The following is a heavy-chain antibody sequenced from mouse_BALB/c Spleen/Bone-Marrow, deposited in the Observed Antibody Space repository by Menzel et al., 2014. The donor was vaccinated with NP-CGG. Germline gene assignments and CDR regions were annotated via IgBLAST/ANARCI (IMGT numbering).Heavy chain of an antibody. CDR1: GFTFSSFG. CDR3: ARNHGYGHDYAMDY. CDR2: ISSGSSTI. Sequence: EVQGVESGGGLVQPGGSRKLSCAASGFTFSSFGMHWVRQAPEKGLEWVAYISSGSSTIYYADTVKGRFTISRDNPKNTLFLQMTSLRSEDTAMYYCARNHGYGHDYAMDYWGQGTSVTVSS. V-gene: IGHV5-17*02. D-gene: IGHD1-2*01. J-gene: IGHJ4*01.